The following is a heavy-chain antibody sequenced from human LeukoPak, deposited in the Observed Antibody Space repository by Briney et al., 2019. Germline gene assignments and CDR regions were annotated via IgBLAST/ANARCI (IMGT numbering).Heavy chain of an antibody. V-gene: IGHV3-33*08. J-gene: IGHJ6*02. CDR2: IWYDGSNK. CDR3: ARVLDPLYFYSGYDGRSVGMDV. D-gene: IGHD5-12*01. CDR1: GFTFSHYA. Sequence: GGSLRLSCAASGFTFSHYAIHWVRQAPGKGLEWVAVIWYDGSNKYYADSVKGRFTISRDNSKNTLYLQMNSLRAEDTAVYYCARVLDPLYFYSGYDGRSVGMDVWGQGTTVTVSS.